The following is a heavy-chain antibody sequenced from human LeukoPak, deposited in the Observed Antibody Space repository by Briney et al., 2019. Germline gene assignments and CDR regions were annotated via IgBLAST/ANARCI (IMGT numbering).Heavy chain of an antibody. CDR1: GGSFSGYY. V-gene: IGHV4-34*01. CDR2: INHSGST. J-gene: IGHJ6*02. D-gene: IGHD3-22*01. CDR3: ARARYYDSSGYVPDYYGMDV. Sequence: SETLSLTCAVYGGSFSGYYWSWTRQPPGKGREWIGEINHSGSTNYNPSLKSRVTISVDTSKNQFSLKLSSVTAADTAVYYCARARYYDSSGYVPDYYGMDVWGQGTTVTVSS.